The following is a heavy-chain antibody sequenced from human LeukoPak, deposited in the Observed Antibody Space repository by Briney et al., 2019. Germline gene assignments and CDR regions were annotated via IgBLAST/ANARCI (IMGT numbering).Heavy chain of an antibody. Sequence: GSLRLSCAASGFTVSNWAIHWVRQAPGKGLEWVAAISYDGSNKFYADSVKGRFTISRDNSKNSLYLQMNSLRAEDTALYYCARGYCSTTSCYNDYWGQGTLVTVSS. V-gene: IGHV3-30*04. CDR3: ARGYCSTTSCYNDY. CDR2: ISYDGSNK. J-gene: IGHJ4*02. D-gene: IGHD2-2*02. CDR1: GFTVSNWA.